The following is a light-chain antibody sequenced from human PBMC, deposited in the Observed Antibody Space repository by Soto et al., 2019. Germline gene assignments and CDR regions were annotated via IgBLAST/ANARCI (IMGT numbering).Light chain of an antibody. J-gene: IGKJ4*01. CDR3: QESISVPFT. V-gene: IGKV1-39*01. Sequence: DIQMTQSPYSLSASVGDRVTITCRASQAIRHYLNWYQQKAGKAPKHLIYAASSLQSGVPSRFSGSGYGTDFTLTLSSLQGEDSANYFCQESISVPFTFGGGTKVEVK. CDR1: QAIRHY. CDR2: AAS.